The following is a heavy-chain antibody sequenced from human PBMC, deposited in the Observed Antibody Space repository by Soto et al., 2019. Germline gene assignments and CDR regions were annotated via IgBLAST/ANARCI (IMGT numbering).Heavy chain of an antibody. D-gene: IGHD2-2*01. Sequence: EVQLVESGGGLVQPGGSLRLSCAASGFTVSSNYMSWVRQAPGKGLEWVSVIYSGGSTYYADSVKGRFTISRHNSKNTLYLQMNSLRAEDTAVYYCARGLYCSSNSCEGWFDPWGQGTLVTVSS. J-gene: IGHJ5*02. CDR3: ARGLYCSSNSCEGWFDP. V-gene: IGHV3-53*04. CDR1: GFTVSSNY. CDR2: IYSGGST.